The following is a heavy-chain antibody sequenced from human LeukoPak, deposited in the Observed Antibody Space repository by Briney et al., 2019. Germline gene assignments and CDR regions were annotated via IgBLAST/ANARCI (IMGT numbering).Heavy chain of an antibody. CDR3: AKAPPNCNTVSCYADY. Sequence: PGGSLRLSCAASGFTFSRSAMHWVRQPPGKGLEWMAVISNDGMRKFHADSVKGRFTISRDNSKNTLYLQMDSLRAEDTAVYYCAKAPPNCNTVSCYADYWGQGTLVTVSS. CDR2: ISNDGMRK. CDR1: GFTFSRSA. J-gene: IGHJ4*02. V-gene: IGHV3-30*04. D-gene: IGHD2-2*01.